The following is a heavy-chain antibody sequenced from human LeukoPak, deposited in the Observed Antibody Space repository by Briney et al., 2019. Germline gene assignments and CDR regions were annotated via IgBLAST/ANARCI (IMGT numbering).Heavy chain of an antibody. CDR2: INHSGST. V-gene: IGHV4-34*01. CDR1: GGSFSGYY. J-gene: IGHJ4*02. CDR3: ARGRVGVAVANDY. Sequence: SETLSLTCAVYGGSFSGYYWSWIRQPPGKGLEWIGEINHSGSTNYNPSLKSRVTISVDTSKNQFSLKLSSVTAADTAVYYCARGRVGVAVANDYWGQGTLVTVSS. D-gene: IGHD6-19*01.